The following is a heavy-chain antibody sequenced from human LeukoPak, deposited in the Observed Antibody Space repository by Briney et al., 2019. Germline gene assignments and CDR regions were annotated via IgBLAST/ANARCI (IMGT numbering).Heavy chain of an antibody. J-gene: IGHJ3*02. D-gene: IGHD3-3*01. CDR2: IYYSGST. Sequence: SQTLSLTCTVSGGSISSGDYYWSWIRQPPGKGLEWTGYIYYSGSTYYNPSLKSRVTISVDTSKNQFSLKLSSVTAADTAVYYCARGSEGRFLEWLAGDIWGQGTMVTVSS. CDR1: GGSISSGDYY. V-gene: IGHV4-30-4*01. CDR3: ARGSEGRFLEWLAGDI.